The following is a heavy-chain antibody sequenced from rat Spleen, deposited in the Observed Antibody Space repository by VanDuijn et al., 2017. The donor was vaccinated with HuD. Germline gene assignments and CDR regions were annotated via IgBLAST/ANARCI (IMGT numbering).Heavy chain of an antibody. J-gene: IGHJ1*01. CDR1: GYSITSNY. V-gene: IGHV3-1*01. CDR2: ISYSGST. CDR3: ARDNSGYWYFDF. Sequence: EVQLQESGPGLVKPSQSLSLTCSVTGYSITSNYWGWIRKCPGNKMEWMEYISYSGSTSYNPSLKSRITITRDTSKNQFFLQLNYVTTEDTATYYSARDNSGYWYFDFWGPGTMVTVS. D-gene: IGHD1-10*01.